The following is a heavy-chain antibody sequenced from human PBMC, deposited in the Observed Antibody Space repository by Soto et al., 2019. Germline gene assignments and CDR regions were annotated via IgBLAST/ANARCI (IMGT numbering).Heavy chain of an antibody. V-gene: IGHV4-34*01. Sequence: PSETLSLTCAVYGGSFSGYYWSWIRQPPGKGLEWIGEINHSGSTNYNPSLKSRVTISVDTSKNQFSLKLSSVTAADTAVYYCAGRIAAATLTYYFDYWGQGTLVTVSS. J-gene: IGHJ4*02. CDR1: GGSFSGYY. D-gene: IGHD6-13*01. CDR2: INHSGST. CDR3: AGRIAAATLTYYFDY.